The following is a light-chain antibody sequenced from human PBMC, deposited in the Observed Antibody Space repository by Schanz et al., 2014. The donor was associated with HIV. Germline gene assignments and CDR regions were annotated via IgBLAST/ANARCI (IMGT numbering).Light chain of an antibody. J-gene: IGKJ1*01. CDR1: QSVSTY. CDR3: QQYDSPPWT. Sequence: DIVLTQSPVTLSLSPGERATLSCRASQSVSTYLAWYQQKPGQSPRLLIYDASNRATGIPPRFSGSGSGTDFTLTISRLEPEDFAVYYCQQYDSPPWTFGQGTKVEVK. CDR2: DAS. V-gene: IGKV3-11*01.